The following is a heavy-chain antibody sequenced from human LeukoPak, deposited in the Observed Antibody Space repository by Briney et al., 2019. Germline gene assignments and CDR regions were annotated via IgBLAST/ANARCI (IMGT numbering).Heavy chain of an antibody. Sequence: PGGSLRLSCAASGFTFSSYEMNWVRQAPGKGLEWVSYISSSGRTMYYADSVKGRFTISRDNAKNSVYLQMNSLRAEDTAVYYCARDAGFTLFRGAIDYWGQGTLVTVSS. CDR1: GFTFSSYE. CDR3: ARDAGFTLFRGAIDY. CDR2: ISSSGRTM. J-gene: IGHJ4*02. D-gene: IGHD3-10*01. V-gene: IGHV3-48*03.